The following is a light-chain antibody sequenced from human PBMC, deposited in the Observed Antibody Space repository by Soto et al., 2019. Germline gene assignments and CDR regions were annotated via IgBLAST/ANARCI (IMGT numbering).Light chain of an antibody. CDR3: HQLNDYPIT. Sequence: IQLTQSPSSLSASVGDRVTITCRASQGISSYLAWYQQKPGNAPKLLIYGASTLQSGVPSRFSGSGSGTEFTLTISSLQPEDFATYCCHQLNDYPITFGQGTGLEIK. J-gene: IGKJ5*01. V-gene: IGKV1-9*01. CDR1: QGISSY. CDR2: GAS.